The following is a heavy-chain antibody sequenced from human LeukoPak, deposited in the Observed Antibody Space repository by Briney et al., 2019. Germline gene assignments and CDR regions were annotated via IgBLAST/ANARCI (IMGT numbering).Heavy chain of an antibody. CDR2: IYYSGST. Sequence: SETLSLTCTVSGGSVSSGSYYWSWIRQPPGKGLEWIGYIYYSGSTNYNPSLKSRVTISVDTSKNQFSLKLSSVTAADTAVYYCATRGEGISSYGHVYWGQGTLVTVSS. V-gene: IGHV4-61*01. CDR3: ATRGEGISSYGHVY. J-gene: IGHJ4*02. D-gene: IGHD5-18*01. CDR1: GGSVSSGSYY.